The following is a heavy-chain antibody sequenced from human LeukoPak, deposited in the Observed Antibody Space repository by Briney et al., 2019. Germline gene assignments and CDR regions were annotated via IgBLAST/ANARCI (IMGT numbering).Heavy chain of an antibody. CDR3: ARAGYCTSTSCYAGNWFDP. CDR2: ISAYNGNT. V-gene: IGHV1-18*04. CDR1: GCTFTSYG. D-gene: IGHD2-2*01. Sequence: ASVKVSCKASGCTFTSYGISWVRQAPGQGLEWMGWISAYNGNTNYAQKLQGRVTMTTDTSTSTAYMELRSLRSDDTAVYYCARAGYCTSTSCYAGNWFDPWGQGSLVTVSS. J-gene: IGHJ5*02.